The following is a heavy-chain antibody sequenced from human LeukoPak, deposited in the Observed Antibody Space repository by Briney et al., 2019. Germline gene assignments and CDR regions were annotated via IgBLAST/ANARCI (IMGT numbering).Heavy chain of an antibody. CDR2: IPYDGSNK. CDR1: GFTFSRCG. J-gene: IGHJ3*02. CDR3: ARLDPRRDAFDI. V-gene: IGHV3-30*02. D-gene: IGHD3/OR15-3a*01. Sequence: GGSLRLSCAASGFTFSRCGMHWVRQAPGKGLEWVAFIPYDGSNKYYADSVKGRFTISRDNAKNSLYLQMNSLRAEDTAVYYCARLDPRRDAFDIWGQGTMVTVSS.